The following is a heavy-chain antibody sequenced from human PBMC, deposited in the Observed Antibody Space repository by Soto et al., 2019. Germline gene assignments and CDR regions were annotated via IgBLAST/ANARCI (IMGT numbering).Heavy chain of an antibody. V-gene: IGHV1-69*13. CDR2: IIPIFGTA. CDR3: ARGGGSTTNFGKYYFDY. Sequence: GASVKVSCKASGGTFSSYAISCVRQAPGQVLEWMGGIIPIFGTANYAQKFQGRVTITADESTSTAYMELSSLRSEDTAVYYCARGGGSTTNFGKYYFDYWGQGTLVTVSS. J-gene: IGHJ4*02. CDR1: GGTFSSYA. D-gene: IGHD2-2*01.